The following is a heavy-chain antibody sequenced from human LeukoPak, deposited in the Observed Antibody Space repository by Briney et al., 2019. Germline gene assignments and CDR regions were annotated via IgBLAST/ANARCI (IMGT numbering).Heavy chain of an antibody. CDR2: IWYDGSKT. CDR3: AREPINLVVGVSYGLDV. CDR1: GFNYRSHA. V-gene: IGHV3-33*01. Sequence: GGSLRLSCAASGFNYRSHAMHWVRPAPGKGLVWVALIWYDGSKTYYEDSMKGRVTISRDNARNTLYLQINNLRAEDTAVYYCAREPINLVVGVSYGLDVWGLGTAVTVSS. J-gene: IGHJ6*02. D-gene: IGHD2-15*01.